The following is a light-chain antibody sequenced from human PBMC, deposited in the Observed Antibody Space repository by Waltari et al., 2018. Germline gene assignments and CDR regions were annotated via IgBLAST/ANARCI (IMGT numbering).Light chain of an antibody. Sequence: QSALTQPASVSGSPGQSITISCTGTNNDIGSYNLVSWYQQHPGKAPKVIIFEVNKRPAGGSNRFSGSKSGNTASLTVSWLHPEDEAYYYCCSYAGTPRVVFGGGTKLTVL. CDR2: EVN. CDR1: NNDIGSYNL. J-gene: IGLJ2*01. V-gene: IGLV2-23*02. CDR3: CSYAGTPRVV.